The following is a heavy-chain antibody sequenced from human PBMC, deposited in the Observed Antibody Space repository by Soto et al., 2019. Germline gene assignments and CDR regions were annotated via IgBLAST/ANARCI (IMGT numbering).Heavy chain of an antibody. D-gene: IGHD5-12*01. Sequence: GGSLRLSCAASGFTFSSYAMHWVRQAPGKGLEWVAVISYDGSNKYYADSVKGRFTISRDNSKNTLYLQMNSLRAEDTAVYYCARGRGRDGYNFLDYWGQGTLVT. CDR1: GFTFSSYA. CDR3: ARGRGRDGYNFLDY. CDR2: ISYDGSNK. V-gene: IGHV3-30-3*01. J-gene: IGHJ4*02.